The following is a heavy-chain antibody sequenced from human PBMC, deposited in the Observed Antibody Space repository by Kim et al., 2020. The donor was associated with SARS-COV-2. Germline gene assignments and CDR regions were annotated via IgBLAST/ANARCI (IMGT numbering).Heavy chain of an antibody. Sequence: SETLSLTCTVAGGSISSYYWSWIRQSPGKGLEWIGYIDYSGSTNYNPSLKSRVTTSVDTSKNQFSLKLSSVTAADTAVYYCARLPAAMTGTVIYFFGLDVWGQGTTVTVSA. D-gene: IGHD1-1*01. J-gene: IGHJ6*01. CDR3: ARLPAAMTGTVIYFFGLDV. V-gene: IGHV4-59*08. CDR1: GGSISSYY. CDR2: IDYSGST.